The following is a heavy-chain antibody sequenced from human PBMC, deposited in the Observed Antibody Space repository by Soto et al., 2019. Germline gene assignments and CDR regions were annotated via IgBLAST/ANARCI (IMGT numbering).Heavy chain of an antibody. CDR2: TSGSGGGT. D-gene: IGHD3-16*01. CDR1: GFTFSTYA. J-gene: IGHJ4*02. V-gene: IGHV3-23*01. CDR3: AKSQTSYDFIWAF. Sequence: LGGSLRLSCAASGFTFSTYAMSWVRQAPGKGLEWVSLTSGSGGGTYYAESVKGRFTISRDNSRNTLYLQINRLRAEDTAIYYCAKSQTSYDFIWAFWGRGTLVTVSS.